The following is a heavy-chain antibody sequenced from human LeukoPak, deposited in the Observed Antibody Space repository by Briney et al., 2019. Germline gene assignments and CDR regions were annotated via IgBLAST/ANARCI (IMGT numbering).Heavy chain of an antibody. V-gene: IGHV1-18*01. Sequence: ASVKVSCKASGYTFTSYGISWVRQAPGQGLEWMGWISAYNGNTNYAQKLQGRVTMTTDTSTSTAYMELRSLGSDDTAVYYCARAKGGIAAAGDDYWGQGTLVTVSS. CDR3: ARAKGGIAAAGDDY. CDR1: GYTFTSYG. D-gene: IGHD6-13*01. J-gene: IGHJ4*02. CDR2: ISAYNGNT.